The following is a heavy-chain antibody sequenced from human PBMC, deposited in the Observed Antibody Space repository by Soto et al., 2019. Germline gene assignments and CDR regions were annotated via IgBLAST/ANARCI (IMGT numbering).Heavy chain of an antibody. Sequence: LRLSCAASGFTFSSYAMHWVRQAPGKGLEWVAVISYDGSNKYYADSVKGRFTISRDNSKNTLYLQMNSLRAEDTAVYYCARDRPPSTAAGSSDYWGQGTLVTVSS. CDR1: GFTFSSYA. CDR2: ISYDGSNK. J-gene: IGHJ4*02. CDR3: ARDRPPSTAAGSSDY. V-gene: IGHV3-30-3*01. D-gene: IGHD2-2*01.